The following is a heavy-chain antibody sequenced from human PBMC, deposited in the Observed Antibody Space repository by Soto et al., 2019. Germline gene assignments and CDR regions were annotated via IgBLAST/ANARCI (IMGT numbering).Heavy chain of an antibody. CDR2: IIPIFGTA. J-gene: IGHJ1*01. CDR1: GGTFSSYA. D-gene: IGHD3-22*01. CDR3: ASRHYYDSSGYFEYFQH. V-gene: IGHV1-69*12. Sequence: QVQLVQSGAEVKKPGSSVKVSCKASGGTFSSYAISWVRQAPGQGLEWMGGIIPIFGTANYAQKFQGRVKITADESTSTAYMELSSLRSEDTAVYYCASRHYYDSSGYFEYFQHWGQGTLVTVSS.